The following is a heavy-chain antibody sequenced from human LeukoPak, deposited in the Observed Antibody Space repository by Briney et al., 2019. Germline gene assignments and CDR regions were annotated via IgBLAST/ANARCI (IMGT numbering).Heavy chain of an antibody. Sequence: GGSLRLSCAASGFTFSSYAMSWVRQAPGKGLEWVSAISGSGGSTYYADSVKGRFTISRDNSKNTLYLQMNSLRAEDTAVYHCAKDRGGYYYDSSGYYNYWGQGTLVTVSS. CDR3: AKDRGGYYYDSSGYYNY. V-gene: IGHV3-23*01. CDR2: ISGSGGST. D-gene: IGHD3-22*01. J-gene: IGHJ4*02. CDR1: GFTFSSYA.